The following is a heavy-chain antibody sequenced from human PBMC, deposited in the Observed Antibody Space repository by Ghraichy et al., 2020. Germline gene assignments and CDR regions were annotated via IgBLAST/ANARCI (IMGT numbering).Heavy chain of an antibody. CDR3: ARDRGWFGPPQGSYDY. Sequence: GGSLRLSCAASGSTFSSYWMSWVRQAPGKGLEWVANIKQEGSEKYYVDSVKGRFTISRDNAKKSLYLQMNSLRAEDTAVYYCARDRGWFGPPQGSYDYWGQGPLVTVSS. CDR1: GSTFSSYW. CDR2: IKQEGSEK. D-gene: IGHD3-10*01. J-gene: IGHJ4*02. V-gene: IGHV3-7*03.